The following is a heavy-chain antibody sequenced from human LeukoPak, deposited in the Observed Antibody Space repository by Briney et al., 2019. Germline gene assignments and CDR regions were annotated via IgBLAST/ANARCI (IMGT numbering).Heavy chain of an antibody. D-gene: IGHD6-19*01. CDR1: GFTFSSYE. Sequence: GGSLRLSCAASGFTFSSYEMNWVRQAPGKGLEWVSYISSSGSTIYYADSVKGRFTISRDNAKNSLYLQMNSLRAEGTAVYYCARDRTDSSGWYVSSQYYFDYWGQGTLVTVSS. CDR3: ARDRTDSSGWYVSSQYYFDY. V-gene: IGHV3-48*03. J-gene: IGHJ4*02. CDR2: ISSSGSTI.